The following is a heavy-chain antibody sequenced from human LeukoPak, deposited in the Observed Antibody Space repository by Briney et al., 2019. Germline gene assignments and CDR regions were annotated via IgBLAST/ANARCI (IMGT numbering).Heavy chain of an antibody. J-gene: IGHJ4*02. D-gene: IGHD3-3*01. Sequence: GGSLRLSCAASGFTFSSYSMHWVRQAPGKGLEWVADIWYDGSNKYYADSVKGRFTISIDNSKNPLYLQLNSLSAEDTAVYYCARVFCGGFEIGYFDYWGQGTLVTVSS. CDR1: GFTFSSYS. CDR3: ARVFCGGFEIGYFDY. V-gene: IGHV3-33*01. CDR2: IWYDGSNK.